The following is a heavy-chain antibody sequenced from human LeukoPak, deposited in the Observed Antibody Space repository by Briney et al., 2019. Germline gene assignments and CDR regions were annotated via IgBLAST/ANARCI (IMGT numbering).Heavy chain of an antibody. CDR1: GGSISSYY. CDR3: ARTNSMVRGAPSYYFDY. J-gene: IGHJ4*02. V-gene: IGHV4-59*12. Sequence: SETLSLTCTVSGGSISSYYWSWIRQPPGKGLEWIGYIYYSGSTNYNPSLKSRVTISVDTSKNQFSLKLSSVTAADTAVYYCARTNSMVRGAPSYYFDYWGQGTLVTVSS. D-gene: IGHD3-10*01. CDR2: IYYSGST.